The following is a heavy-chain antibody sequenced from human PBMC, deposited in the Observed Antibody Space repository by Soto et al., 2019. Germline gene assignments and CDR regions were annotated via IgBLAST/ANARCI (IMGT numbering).Heavy chain of an antibody. CDR3: AKDATRTNGWYHFDY. Sequence: GGSLRLSCAASEFSFSTYWMHWVRQAPGKGLVWVSRINTDGSRTSYADSVKGRFTISRDNSKNTLYLQMNSLRAEDTAVYYCAKDATRTNGWYHFDYWGQGALVTVSS. D-gene: IGHD6-19*01. J-gene: IGHJ4*02. V-gene: IGHV3-74*01. CDR1: EFSFSTYW. CDR2: INTDGSRT.